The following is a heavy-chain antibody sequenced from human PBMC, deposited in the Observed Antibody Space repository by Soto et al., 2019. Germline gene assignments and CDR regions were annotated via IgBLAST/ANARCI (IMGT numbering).Heavy chain of an antibody. CDR1: GYTFTSYG. D-gene: IGHD6-19*01. J-gene: IGHJ4*02. V-gene: IGHV1-18*01. CDR3: ARDSSGWYIDY. Sequence: QVQVVQSGAEVKKPGASVKVSCKASGYTFTSYGISWVRQAPGQGLEWMGWINIYNGHTNYAQKFQGRVTMTTDTSTSTAYMELSSLRSDDTAVYYCARDSSGWYIDYWGQGTLVTVSS. CDR2: INIYNGHT.